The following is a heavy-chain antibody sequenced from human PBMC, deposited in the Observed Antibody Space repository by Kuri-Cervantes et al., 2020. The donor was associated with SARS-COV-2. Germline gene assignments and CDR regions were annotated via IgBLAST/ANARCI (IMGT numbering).Heavy chain of an antibody. CDR3: ARGPGGGATFDY. CDR2: ITSIGSTI. J-gene: IGHJ4*02. V-gene: IGHV3-11*04. Sequence: LSLTCTVSGGSISSSSYYWGWIRQPPGKGLEWVSYITSIGSTIYYADSVKGRFTISRDNAKNSLYLQMSSLRSEDTAVYYCARGPGGGATFDYWGQGTLVTVSS. CDR1: GGSISSSSYY. D-gene: IGHD1-26*01.